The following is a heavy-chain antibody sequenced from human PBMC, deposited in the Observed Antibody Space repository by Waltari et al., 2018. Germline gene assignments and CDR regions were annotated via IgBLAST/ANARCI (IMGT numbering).Heavy chain of an antibody. CDR3: ARGEAAAGLNWFDP. D-gene: IGHD6-13*01. CDR2: IFPMFGTA. CDR1: GDTFINYA. Sequence: QVQLVQSGAEVKKPGSSVKVSCKASGDTFINYAITWGRQAPGQGLEWMGGIFPMFGTANYAQNFQGRVTITADESTSTAYMELSSLRSEDTAVYYCARGEAAAGLNWFDPWGQGTLVTVSS. V-gene: IGHV1-69*01. J-gene: IGHJ5*02.